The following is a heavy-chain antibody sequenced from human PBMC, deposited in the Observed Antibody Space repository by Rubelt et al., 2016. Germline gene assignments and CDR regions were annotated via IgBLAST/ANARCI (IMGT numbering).Heavy chain of an antibody. V-gene: IGHV4-34*01. J-gene: IGHJ4*02. CDR1: GGSFSGYY. CDR2: IHPSGST. Sequence: QVQLQQWGAGLLKPSETLSLTCAVYGGSFSGYYCTWIRQPPGKGLEWIGEIHPSGSTNYNPYLKSRVPITADTSKNQFSLNLSTVTAAYTAVYYGARGLDSTKTGADWGQGTLVTVSS. D-gene: IGHD3-10*01. CDR3: ARGLDSTKTGAD.